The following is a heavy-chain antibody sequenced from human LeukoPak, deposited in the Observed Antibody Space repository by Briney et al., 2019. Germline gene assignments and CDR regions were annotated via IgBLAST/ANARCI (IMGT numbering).Heavy chain of an antibody. CDR1: GYTFTGYY. J-gene: IGHJ4*02. CDR3: ARGETTVTSYLGY. CDR2: INPNSGGT. Sequence: ASVKVSCKASGYTFTGYYMHWVRQAPGQGLEWMGWINPNSGGTNYAQKFQGRVTMTRDTSISTAYMELSRLRSDDTAVYYCARGETTVTSYLGYWGQGTLVTVSS. V-gene: IGHV1-2*02. D-gene: IGHD4-17*01.